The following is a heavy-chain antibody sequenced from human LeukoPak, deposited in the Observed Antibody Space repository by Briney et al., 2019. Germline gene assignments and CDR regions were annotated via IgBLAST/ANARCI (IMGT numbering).Heavy chain of an antibody. CDR2: ISCSSNYI. V-gene: IGHV3-21*01. D-gene: IGHD3-10*01. J-gene: IGHJ6*04. Sequence: GGSLRLSCAASGFTFSSYSMNWVRQAPGKGLEWVSSISCSSNYIYYADSVMGRFTISRDNAKNSLYLQMNSLRAEDTAVYYCARPVWFGELFYYGMDVWGKGTTVTVSS. CDR3: ARPVWFGELFYYGMDV. CDR1: GFTFSSYS.